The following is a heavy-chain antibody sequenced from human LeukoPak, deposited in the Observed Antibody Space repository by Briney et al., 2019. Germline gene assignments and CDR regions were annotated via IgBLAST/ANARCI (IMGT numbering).Heavy chain of an antibody. CDR2: INPNSGGT. J-gene: IGHJ4*02. D-gene: IGHD3-10*01. CDR1: GYTFTGYY. CDR3: ARDWYYYGSGSHDY. Sequence: GASVKVSCKASGYTFTGYYMHWARQAPGQGLEWMGWINPNSGGTNYAQKFQGRVTMTRDTSISTAYMELSRLRSDDTAVYYCARDWYYYGSGSHDYWGQGTLVTVSS. V-gene: IGHV1-2*02.